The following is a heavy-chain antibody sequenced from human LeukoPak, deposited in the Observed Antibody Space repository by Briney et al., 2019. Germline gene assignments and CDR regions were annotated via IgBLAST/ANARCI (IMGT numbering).Heavy chain of an antibody. J-gene: IGHJ4*02. CDR1: GGTFSNYA. D-gene: IGHD6-19*01. CDR2: IIPIFGTA. CDR3: ARGRMAGTYVFDY. V-gene: IGHV1-69*13. Sequence: ASVKVSCKASGGTFSNYAINWVRQAPGQGLEWMGGIIPIFGTANYAQKFQGRVTITADESTSTAYMELSSLRSEDTAVYYCARGRMAGTYVFDYWGQGTLVTVSS.